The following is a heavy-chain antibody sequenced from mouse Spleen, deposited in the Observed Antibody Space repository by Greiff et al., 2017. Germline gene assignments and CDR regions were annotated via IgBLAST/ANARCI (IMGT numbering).Heavy chain of an antibody. V-gene: IGHV1-81*01. CDR1: GYTFTSYG. Sequence: VQRVESGAELARPGASVKLSCKTSGYTFTSYGISWVKQRTGQGLEWIGEIYPRSDNTYYNEKFKDKATLTADKSSSTAYMELRSLTSEDSAVYFCVRKYYGSEGDYFDYWGQGTTLTVSS. CDR2: IYPRSDNT. D-gene: IGHD1-1*01. CDR3: VRKYYGSEGDYFDY. J-gene: IGHJ2*01.